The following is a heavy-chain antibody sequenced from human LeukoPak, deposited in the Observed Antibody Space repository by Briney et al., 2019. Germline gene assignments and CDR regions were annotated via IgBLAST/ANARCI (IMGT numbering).Heavy chain of an antibody. Sequence: ASVKVSCKASGYTITRYGISWVRQAPGQGLEWMGWTSPWNGKTNYAQIFQGRVTMITDTATSTTYMDLRSLTSDDTAVYYCARDAISGPRGVDYWGQGTLVTVSS. CDR3: ARDAISGPRGVDY. V-gene: IGHV1-18*01. CDR1: GYTITRYG. CDR2: TSPWNGKT. D-gene: IGHD1-14*01. J-gene: IGHJ4*02.